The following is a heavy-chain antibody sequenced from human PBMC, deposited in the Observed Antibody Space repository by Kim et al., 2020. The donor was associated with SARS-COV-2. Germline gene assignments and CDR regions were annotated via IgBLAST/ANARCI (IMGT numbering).Heavy chain of an antibody. CDR3: AKDRRFGESGSDV. J-gene: IGHJ3*01. V-gene: IGHV3-33*06. Sequence: YQAASVKGPFTISRANSQNMLYLQTNSLRAEETAVYFCAKDRRFGESGSDVWGQGTMVTVSS. D-gene: IGHD3-10*01.